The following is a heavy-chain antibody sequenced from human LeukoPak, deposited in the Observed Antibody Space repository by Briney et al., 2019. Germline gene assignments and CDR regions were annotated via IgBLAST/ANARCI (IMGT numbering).Heavy chain of an antibody. CDR2: ISWNSGSI. Sequence: GGSLRLSCAASGFTFDDYAMHWVRQAPGKGLEWVSGISWNSGSIGYADSVKGRFTISRDNAKNSLYLQMNSLRAEDTAVYYCARYCSSTSCYWPYYYGMDVWGQGTTVTVSS. V-gene: IGHV3-9*01. CDR3: ARYCSSTSCYWPYYYGMDV. J-gene: IGHJ6*02. CDR1: GFTFDDYA. D-gene: IGHD2-2*01.